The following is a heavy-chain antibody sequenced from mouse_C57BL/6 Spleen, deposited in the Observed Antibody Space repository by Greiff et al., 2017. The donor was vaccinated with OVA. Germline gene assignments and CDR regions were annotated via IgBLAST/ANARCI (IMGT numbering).Heavy chain of an antibody. CDR2: INPSSGYP. D-gene: IGHD2-2*01. Sequence: VKLQESGAELARPGASVKMSCKASGYTFTSYTMHWVKQRPGQGLEWIGYINPSSGYPTYNQKFKDKATLTADKSSSTDYMQLSSLTSEDSAVYYCARNGYGYAFDYWGQGTTLTVSS. CDR1: GYTFTSYT. CDR3: ARNGYGYAFDY. J-gene: IGHJ2*01. V-gene: IGHV1-4*01.